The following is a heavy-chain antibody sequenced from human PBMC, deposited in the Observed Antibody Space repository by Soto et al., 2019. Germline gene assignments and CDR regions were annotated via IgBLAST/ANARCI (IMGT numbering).Heavy chain of an antibody. CDR3: ARSVAKYYCYGIDV. CDR2: IIPIFGTA. Sequence: QVQLVQSGAEVKKPGSSVKVSCKASGGTFSSYAISWVRQAPGQGLEWMGGIIPIFGTANYAQKFQGRVTVXTXEXXSTAYMELSRLRSEDTAVYYCARSVAKYYCYGIDVWGQGTPVTVSS. CDR1: GGTFSSYA. J-gene: IGHJ6*02. D-gene: IGHD5-12*01. V-gene: IGHV1-69*05.